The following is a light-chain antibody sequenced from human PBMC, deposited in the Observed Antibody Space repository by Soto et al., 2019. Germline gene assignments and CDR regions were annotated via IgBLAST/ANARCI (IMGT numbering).Light chain of an antibody. CDR2: DVT. V-gene: IGLV2-11*01. J-gene: IGLJ1*01. CDR3: CSYAGSSTYV. CDR1: SSDVGGYNY. Sequence: QSVLTQPRSVSESPGQSVTISCTGSSSDVGGYNYVSWYQQYPGEVPKLLIYDVTKRPSGLPDRFSGSKSGNTASLIISGLQAEDEADYYCCSYAGSSTYVFGSGTKVTVL.